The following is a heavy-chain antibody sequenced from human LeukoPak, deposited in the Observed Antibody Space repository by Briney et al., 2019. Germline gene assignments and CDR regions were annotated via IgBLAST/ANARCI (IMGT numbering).Heavy chain of an antibody. V-gene: IGHV3-30*02. CDR1: GFTFSNFG. Sequence: GGSLRLSCAASGFTFSNFGMHWVRQAPGKGLEWVTVIWFDGSHQHYADSVKGRFIISRDNPRNTLYLQMNILRTEDTAVYYCAKEGTPQVSTWYDLWGQGTQVIVSS. CDR2: IWFDGSHQ. CDR3: AKEGTPQVSTWYDL. D-gene: IGHD3-10*01. J-gene: IGHJ5*02.